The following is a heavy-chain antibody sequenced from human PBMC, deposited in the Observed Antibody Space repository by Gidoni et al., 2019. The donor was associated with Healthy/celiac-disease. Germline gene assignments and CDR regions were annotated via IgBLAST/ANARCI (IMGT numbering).Heavy chain of an antibody. J-gene: IGHJ6*02. Sequence: EVQLVESGGGLVQPGGSLRLSCAASGFTFSSYERNWVRLAPGKGLEWVSNISSRCSTIYYADSVKGRFTISRHNAKNSLYLQMNSLRAEDTAVYYCAREGPHYYYYYGMDVWGQGTTVTVSS. CDR1: GFTFSSYE. CDR3: AREGPHYYYYYGMDV. V-gene: IGHV3-48*03. CDR2: ISSRCSTI.